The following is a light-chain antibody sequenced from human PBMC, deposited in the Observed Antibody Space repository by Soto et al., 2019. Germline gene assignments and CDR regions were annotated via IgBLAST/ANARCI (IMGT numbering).Light chain of an antibody. J-gene: IGKJ1*01. CDR2: DAS. V-gene: IGKV3-11*01. Sequence: EIVLTQSPATLSLSPGERATLSCSAIQSVTSYLDWYQQKPAQAPRLLIYDASNRATEIPARFSGSGSGTDVTLTISSLEPEDFAGYYCEQGSNWRTFGQGTKAEIK. CDR1: QSVTSY. CDR3: EQGSNWRT.